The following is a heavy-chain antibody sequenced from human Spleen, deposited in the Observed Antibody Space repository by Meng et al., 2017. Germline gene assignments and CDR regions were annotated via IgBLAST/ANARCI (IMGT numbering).Heavy chain of an antibody. CDR2: INNDGDNR. D-gene: IGHD4-17*01. CDR1: GFTFSSCG. Sequence: GGSLRLSCVASGFTFSSCGMAWVRQAPGKGLEWVSTINNDGDNRHYADSVKGRFIISRDNSKDTFYPQMNSLRAEDTAVYYCANDAGCTTGTMFDRWGQGTLVTVSS. J-gene: IGHJ5*02. CDR3: ANDAGCTTGTMFDR. V-gene: IGHV3-23*05.